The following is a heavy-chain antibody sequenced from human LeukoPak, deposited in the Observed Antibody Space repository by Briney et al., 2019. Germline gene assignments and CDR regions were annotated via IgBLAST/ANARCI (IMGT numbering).Heavy chain of an antibody. CDR1: GVPISSYY. J-gene: IGHJ5*01. D-gene: IGHD3-22*01. V-gene: IGHV4-59*01. CDR3: ARDRYYYDSSGTRWFDS. Sequence: PSETLSLTCTVSGVPISSYYWTWIRQPPGKGLEWIGYIYHSGSTNYNPSLKSRVTISVDTSKNQFSLKLSSVTAADTAVYYCARDRYYYDSSGTRWFDSWGQGTLVTVSS. CDR2: IYHSGST.